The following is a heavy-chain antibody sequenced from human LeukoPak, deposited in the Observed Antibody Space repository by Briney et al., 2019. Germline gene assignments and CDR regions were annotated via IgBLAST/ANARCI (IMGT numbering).Heavy chain of an antibody. CDR3: ARPRGYSAYDPLDY. V-gene: IGHV3-74*01. CDR1: GFTFSSYW. Sequence: GGSLRLSCAASGFTFSSYWMHWVRQAPGKGLVWVSGISRDGSTTAYADSVKGRFTISRDNAKNTLYLQMNSLRAEDTAVFYRARPRGYSAYDPLDYWGQGTRVTVSS. D-gene: IGHD5-12*01. CDR2: ISRDGSTT. J-gene: IGHJ4*02.